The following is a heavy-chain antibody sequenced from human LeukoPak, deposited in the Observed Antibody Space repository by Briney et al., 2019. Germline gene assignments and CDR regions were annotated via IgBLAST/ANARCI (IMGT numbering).Heavy chain of an antibody. D-gene: IGHD5-24*01. Sequence: GGSLRLSCAASGFTFSSYGMHWVRQAPGKGLEWVAFIRYDGSNKYYADSVKGRFTISRDNSKNTLYLQMNSLRAEDTAVYYCAKDRRDGYNWGLFDYWGQGTLVTVSS. CDR2: IRYDGSNK. CDR3: AKDRRDGYNWGLFDY. CDR1: GFTFSSYG. V-gene: IGHV3-30*02. J-gene: IGHJ4*02.